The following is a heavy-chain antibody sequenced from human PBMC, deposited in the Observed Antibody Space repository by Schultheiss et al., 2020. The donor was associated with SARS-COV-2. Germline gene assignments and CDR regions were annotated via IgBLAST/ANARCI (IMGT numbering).Heavy chain of an antibody. D-gene: IGHD3-22*01. CDR2: IYYSGST. V-gene: IGHV4-34*01. J-gene: IGHJ3*02. CDR3: ARADSSGYCDAFDI. CDR1: GGSFSGYY. Sequence: SETLSLTCAVYGGSFSGYYWSWIRQPPGKGLEWIGSIYYSGSTYYNPSLKSRVTISVDTSKNQFSLKLSSVTAADTAVYYCARADSSGYCDAFDIWGQGTMVTVSS.